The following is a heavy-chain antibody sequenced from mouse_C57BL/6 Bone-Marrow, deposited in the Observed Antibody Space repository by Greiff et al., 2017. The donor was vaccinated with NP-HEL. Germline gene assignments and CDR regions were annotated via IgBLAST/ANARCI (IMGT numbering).Heavy chain of an antibody. Sequence: VQLQESGAELVRPGASVTLSCKASGYTFTDYEMHWVKQTPVHGLEWIGAIDPETGGTAYNQKFKGKAILTADKSSSTAYMELRSLTSEDSAVYYCTAYDYDERVWYFDDWGQGTTLTVSS. V-gene: IGHV1-15*01. CDR2: IDPETGGT. CDR1: GYTFTDYE. CDR3: TAYDYDERVWYFDD. J-gene: IGHJ2*01. D-gene: IGHD2-4*01.